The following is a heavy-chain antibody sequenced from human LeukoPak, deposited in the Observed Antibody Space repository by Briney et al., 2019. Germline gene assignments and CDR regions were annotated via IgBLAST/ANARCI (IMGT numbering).Heavy chain of an antibody. Sequence: GGSLRLSCVASGFTFGKYWMSWVRQAPGKGLEWVAVISYDGSNKYYADSVKGRFTISRDNSKNTLYLQMNSLRAEDTAVYYCARDNPFDYWGQGTLVTVSS. D-gene: IGHD1-14*01. V-gene: IGHV3-30-3*01. CDR1: GFTFGKYW. CDR3: ARDNPFDY. J-gene: IGHJ4*02. CDR2: ISYDGSNK.